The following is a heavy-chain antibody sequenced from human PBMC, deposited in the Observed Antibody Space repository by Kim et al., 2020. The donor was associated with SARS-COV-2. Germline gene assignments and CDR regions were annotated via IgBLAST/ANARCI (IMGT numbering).Heavy chain of an antibody. V-gene: IGHV3-30-3*01. D-gene: IGHD3-22*01. J-gene: IGHJ4*02. CDR1: GFTFSSYA. CDR3: ARSRSSGYYSAFDY. Sequence: GGSLRLSCAASGFTFSSYAMHWVRQAPGKGLEWVAVISYDGINKYCADSVKGRFTISRDNFKNMVYVQMNSLRAEDTAVYYFARSRSSGYYSAFDYWGQGTLVTVSS. CDR2: ISYDGINK.